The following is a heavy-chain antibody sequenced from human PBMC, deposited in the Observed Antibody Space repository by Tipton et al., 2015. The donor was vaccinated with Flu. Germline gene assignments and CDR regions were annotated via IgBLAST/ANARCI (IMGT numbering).Heavy chain of an antibody. V-gene: IGHV4-4*07. J-gene: IGHJ5*02. Sequence: TLSLTCTVSGGSISSYYWSWIRQPAGKGLEWIGRIYTSGSTNYNPSLKSRVTMSVDTSKNQFSLKLSSVTAADTAVYYCARDRGDGYNLISGYSGTENWFDPWGQGTLVPVSS. CDR1: GGSISSYY. CDR2: IYTSGST. CDR3: ARDRGDGYNLISGYSGTENWFDP. D-gene: IGHD5-24*01.